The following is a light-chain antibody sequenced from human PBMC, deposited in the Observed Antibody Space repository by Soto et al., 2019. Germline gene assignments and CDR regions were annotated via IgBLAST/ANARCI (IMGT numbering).Light chain of an antibody. J-gene: IGKJ1*01. CDR3: QQYNNWPPWT. CDR2: GAS. V-gene: IGKV3-15*01. Sequence: EIVMTQSPATLSVSPGERATLSCRASQGVSSNLAWYQQKPGQAPRLLIYGASTRATGIPARFSGSGSGTEFTLTISSLQSEDFAVYYCQQYNNWPPWTFGQVTKVEIK. CDR1: QGVSSN.